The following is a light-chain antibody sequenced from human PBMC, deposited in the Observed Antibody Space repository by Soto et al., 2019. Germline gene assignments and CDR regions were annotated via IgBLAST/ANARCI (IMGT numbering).Light chain of an antibody. V-gene: IGLV2-23*01. Sequence: QSALTQPASVSGSPGQSITISCTGTSSDVGSYNLVSWYQQHPGKAPKLMIYEGSKRPSGVSNRFSGSKSGNSASLTISGLQAEDEAEYYCRSYAGSSTFVVFGGGTKLTVL. CDR3: RSYAGSSTFVV. CDR1: SSDVGSYNL. CDR2: EGS. J-gene: IGLJ2*01.